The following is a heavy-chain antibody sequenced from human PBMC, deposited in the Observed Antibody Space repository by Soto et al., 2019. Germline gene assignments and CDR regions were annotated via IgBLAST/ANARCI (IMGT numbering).Heavy chain of an antibody. CDR2: IYYSGST. D-gene: IGHD2-21*01. CDR1: GGSISSGGYY. CDR3: AASCVGCGGFNYYGMDV. Sequence: QVQLQESGPGLVKPSQTLSLTCTVSGGSISSGGYYWSWIRQHPGKGLEWIGYIYYSGSTYYNPSPKSRVYISVDTSKNHFSLKLRSVTAADTAVYYCAASCVGCGGFNYYGMDVWGQGTTVTVSS. J-gene: IGHJ6*02. V-gene: IGHV4-31*03.